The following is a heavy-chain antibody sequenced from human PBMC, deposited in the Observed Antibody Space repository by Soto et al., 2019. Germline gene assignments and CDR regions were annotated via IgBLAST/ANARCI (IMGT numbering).Heavy chain of an antibody. J-gene: IGHJ5*02. CDR1: GDSISSYF. Sequence: SETLSLTCTVSGDSISSYFWSWIRQPAGKGLEWIGRVHTSGSTTYNPSLKSRVTMSVDTSKSQFSLKLTSVTAAATAVYYCARGIAVASTGWLDPWGQGTLVTVCS. CDR3: ARGIAVASTGWLDP. V-gene: IGHV4-4*07. CDR2: VHTSGST. D-gene: IGHD6-19*01.